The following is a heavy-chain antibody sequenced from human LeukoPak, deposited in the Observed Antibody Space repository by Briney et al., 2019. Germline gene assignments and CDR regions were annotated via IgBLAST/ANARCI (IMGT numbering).Heavy chain of an antibody. D-gene: IGHD3-22*01. J-gene: IGHJ4*02. V-gene: IGHV3-53*05. CDR2: IYSGGST. CDR1: GFTVSSNY. Sequence: GGSLRLSCAASGFTVSSNYMSWVRQAPGKGLEWVSDIYSGGSTYYADSVKGRFTISRDNSKNTLYLQMISLRAEDTAVYYCARGQFRLSDYDSSGFDYWGQGTLVTVSS. CDR3: ARGQFRLSDYDSSGFDY.